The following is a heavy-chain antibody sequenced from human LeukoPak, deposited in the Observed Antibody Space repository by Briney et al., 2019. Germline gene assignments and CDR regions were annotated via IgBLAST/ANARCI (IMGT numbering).Heavy chain of an antibody. D-gene: IGHD3-10*01. V-gene: IGHV3-7*01. Sequence: QPGGSLRLSCAASGFTLSSYWMSWVRQAPGKGLEWVANIKQDGSEKYYVDSVKGRFTISRDNAKNSLYLQMNSLRAEDTAVYYCARDRGVLLWFGELKNYYMDVWGKGTTVTVSS. J-gene: IGHJ6*03. CDR2: IKQDGSEK. CDR1: GFTLSSYW. CDR3: ARDRGVLLWFGELKNYYMDV.